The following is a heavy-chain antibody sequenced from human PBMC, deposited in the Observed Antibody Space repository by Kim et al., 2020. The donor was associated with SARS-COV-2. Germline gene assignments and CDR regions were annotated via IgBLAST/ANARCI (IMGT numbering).Heavy chain of an antibody. V-gene: IGHV4-4*02. J-gene: IGHJ4*02. D-gene: IGHD6-6*01. CDR1: GGSISSSNW. Sequence: SETLSLTCAVSGGSISSSNWWSWVRQPPGKGLEWIGEIYHSGSTNYNPSLKSRVTISVAKSKNQFSLKLSSVTAADTAVYYCARGVYSSSSSYFDYWGQGTLVTVSS. CDR2: IYHSGST. CDR3: ARGVYSSSSSYFDY.